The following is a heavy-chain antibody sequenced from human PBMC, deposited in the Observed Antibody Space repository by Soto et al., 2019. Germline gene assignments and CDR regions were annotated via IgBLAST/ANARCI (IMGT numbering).Heavy chain of an antibody. CDR1: GFTFTSSA. D-gene: IGHD3-3*01. J-gene: IGHJ4*02. Sequence: SVKVSCKASGFTFTSSAVQWVRQARGQRLEWIGWIVVGSGNTNYAQKFQERVTITRDMSTSTAYMELSSLRSEDTAVYYCAATQGYDFWTSYYFGYWGQGTLVTVSS. CDR3: AATQGYDFWTSYYFGY. V-gene: IGHV1-58*01. CDR2: IVVGSGNT.